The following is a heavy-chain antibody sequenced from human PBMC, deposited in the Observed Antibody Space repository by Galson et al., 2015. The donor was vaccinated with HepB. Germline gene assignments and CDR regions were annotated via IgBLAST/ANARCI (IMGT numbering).Heavy chain of an antibody. V-gene: IGHV2-5*01. Sequence: PALVKPTQPLTLTCTLSGFSVTGRIMGVGWIRQPPGRALEWLAFIYWNDDKRYSPGLKSRLTVTKDTSKNQVVLTMTNMDPVDTATYFCAHEHISGYYAFDYWGQGILVTVSS. D-gene: IGHD3-22*01. CDR3: AHEHISGYYAFDY. CDR2: IYWNDDK. CDR1: GFSVTGRIMG. J-gene: IGHJ4*02.